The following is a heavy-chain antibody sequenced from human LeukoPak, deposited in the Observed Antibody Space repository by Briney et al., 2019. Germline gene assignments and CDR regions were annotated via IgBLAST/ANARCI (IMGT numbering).Heavy chain of an antibody. V-gene: IGHV1-8*01. Sequence: GASVKVSCKASGYTFTSYDINWVRQATGQGLEWMGWMNPNSGNTGYAQKFQGRVTMTRNTSISTAYMELSGLRSEDTAVYYCARGRRDCSSTSCLYYFDYWGQGTLVTVSS. CDR3: ARGRRDCSSTSCLYYFDY. CDR2: MNPNSGNT. D-gene: IGHD2-2*01. J-gene: IGHJ4*02. CDR1: GYTFTSYD.